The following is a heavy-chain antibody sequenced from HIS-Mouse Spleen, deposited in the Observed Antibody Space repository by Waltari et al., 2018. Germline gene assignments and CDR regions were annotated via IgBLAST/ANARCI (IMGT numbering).Heavy chain of an antibody. CDR2: MNPNSGNT. D-gene: IGHD4-4*01. J-gene: IGHJ4*02. CDR1: GYPFPSYA. CDR3: ARGHDYSNYFDY. V-gene: IGHV1-8*01. Sequence: QVQLVQSGAEVKTPGASVKVSCKASGYPFPSYAINWVRQATGQGLEWMGWMNPNSGNTGYAQKFQGRVTMTRNTSISTAYMELSSLRSEDTAVYYCARGHDYSNYFDYWGQGTLVTVSS.